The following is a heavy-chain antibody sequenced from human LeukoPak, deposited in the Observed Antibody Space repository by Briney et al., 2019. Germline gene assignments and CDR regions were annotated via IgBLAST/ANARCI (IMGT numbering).Heavy chain of an antibody. CDR3: ARTNCYDSSGYYNVFDY. D-gene: IGHD3-22*01. CDR1: GGTFSSYA. V-gene: IGHV1-69*13. CDR2: IIPIFGTA. Sequence: GASVKVSCKASGGTFSSYAISWVRQAPGQGLEWMGGIIPIFGTANYAQKFQGRVTITADESTSTAYMELSSLRSEDTAVYYCARTNCYDSSGYYNVFDYWGQGTLVTVSS. J-gene: IGHJ4*02.